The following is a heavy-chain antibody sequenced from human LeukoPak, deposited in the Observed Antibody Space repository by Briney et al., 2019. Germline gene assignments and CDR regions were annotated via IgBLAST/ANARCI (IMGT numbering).Heavy chain of an antibody. D-gene: IGHD3-10*01. Sequence: ASVKVSCKASGYTFTGYYMHWVRQAPGQGLEWMGWINPNSGGTNYAQKFQGRVTMTRDTSISTAYMELSRLRSDDTAVYYCAREGGLLWFGESKPVHFDYWGQGTLVTVSS. V-gene: IGHV1-2*02. CDR3: AREGGLLWFGESKPVHFDY. CDR1: GYTFTGYY. CDR2: INPNSGGT. J-gene: IGHJ4*02.